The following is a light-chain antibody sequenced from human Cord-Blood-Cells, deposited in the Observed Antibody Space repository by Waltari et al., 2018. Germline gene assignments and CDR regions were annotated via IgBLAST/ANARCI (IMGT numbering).Light chain of an antibody. CDR1: SSDVGGYNY. CDR3: SSYTSSSTLV. CDR2: DVS. Sequence: QSALTQPASVSGSPGQSSTISSTGTSSDVGGYNYVSWYQQHPGKAPKLMIYDVSNRPSGVSNVFSGSKSGNTASLTISGLQAEDEADYYCSSYTSSSTLVFGGGTKLTVL. V-gene: IGLV2-14*01. J-gene: IGLJ2*01.